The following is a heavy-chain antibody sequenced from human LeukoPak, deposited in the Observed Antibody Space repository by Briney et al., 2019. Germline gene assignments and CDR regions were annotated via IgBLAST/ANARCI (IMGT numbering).Heavy chain of an antibody. Sequence: TGGSLRLSCAASGFTGSRNYMSWVRQAPSNGLERVSVIYSADSAYYADSVRGRFTISRDNSKNTLYLQMNSLRADDTAVYYCAREVGGGATNYFDYWGQGTLVTVSS. D-gene: IGHD1-26*01. CDR2: IYSADSA. CDR3: AREVGGGATNYFDY. V-gene: IGHV3-53*01. CDR1: GFTGSRNY. J-gene: IGHJ4*02.